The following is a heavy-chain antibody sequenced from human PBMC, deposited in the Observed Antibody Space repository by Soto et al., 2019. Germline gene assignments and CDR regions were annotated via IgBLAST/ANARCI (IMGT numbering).Heavy chain of an antibody. Sequence: QVQLVQSGAEVKKPGASVKVSCKASGYTFTSYDINWVRQATGQGLEWMGWMNPNSGNTGYAQKFQGRVTLTRNTAISTAYMELSSLRSEDTAVYYCARSPDWARPWTDYWGQATLVTVSS. J-gene: IGHJ4*02. V-gene: IGHV1-8*01. CDR3: ARSPDWARPWTDY. CDR2: MNPNSGNT. D-gene: IGHD1-1*01. CDR1: GYTFTSYD.